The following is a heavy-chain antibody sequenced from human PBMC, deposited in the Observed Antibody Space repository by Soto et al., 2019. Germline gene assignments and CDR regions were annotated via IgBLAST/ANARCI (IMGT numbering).Heavy chain of an antibody. J-gene: IGHJ5*02. CDR3: ARAVMGLNWFDP. Sequence: ASVKVSCKASGYTFTSYGINWVRQATGQGLEWMGWMNPNSGNTGYAQKFQGRVTMTRNTSISTAYMELSSLRSGDTAVYYCARAVMGLNWFDPWGQGTLVTVSS. CDR2: MNPNSGNT. D-gene: IGHD2-8*01. V-gene: IGHV1-8*01. CDR1: GYTFTSYG.